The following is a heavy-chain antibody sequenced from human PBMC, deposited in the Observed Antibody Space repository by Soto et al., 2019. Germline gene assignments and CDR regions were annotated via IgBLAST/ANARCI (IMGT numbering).Heavy chain of an antibody. V-gene: IGHV1-8*01. CDR2: MNPNSGNT. D-gene: IGHD3-16*01. CDR3: ARVRGGYYYYGMDV. J-gene: IGHJ6*02. Sequence: QVQLEQSGAEVKKPGASVKVSCKASGYTFTSYDINWVRQATGQGLEWMGWMNPNSGNTGYAQKFQGRVTMTRNTSISTAYMELSSLTSEDTAVYYCARVRGGYYYYGMDVWGQGTTVTVSS. CDR1: GYTFTSYD.